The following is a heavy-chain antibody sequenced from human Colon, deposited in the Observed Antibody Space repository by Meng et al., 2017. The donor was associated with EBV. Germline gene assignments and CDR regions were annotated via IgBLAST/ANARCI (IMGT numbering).Heavy chain of an antibody. CDR2: IYYSGST. CDR1: VGSISSGDCY. D-gene: IGHD3-3*01. J-gene: IGHJ4*02. Sequence: QVRLQEQGPEWVKQCQTPALNCTVSVGSISSGDCYGIWILQTPGKGLEWIGYIYYSGSTSYNPSLKSRVTISVDTSKNQFSLKLSSVTAADTAVYYCARDKRRGGVDYWGQGTLVTVSS. CDR3: ARDKRRGGVDY. V-gene: IGHV4-30-4*08.